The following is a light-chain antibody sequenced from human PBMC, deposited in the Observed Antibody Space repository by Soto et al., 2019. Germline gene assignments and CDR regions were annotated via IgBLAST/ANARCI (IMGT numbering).Light chain of an antibody. CDR3: QQYNNWPPIT. V-gene: IGKV1-5*01. CDR2: GAS. Sequence: DIQMTQSPSTLSGSVGDRVTITCRASQTISSWLAWYQQKPGKAPKLLIYGASTRATGIPARFSGSGSGTEFTLSISSLQSEDFAVYYCQQYNNWPPITFGQGTRLEIK. J-gene: IGKJ5*01. CDR1: QTISSW.